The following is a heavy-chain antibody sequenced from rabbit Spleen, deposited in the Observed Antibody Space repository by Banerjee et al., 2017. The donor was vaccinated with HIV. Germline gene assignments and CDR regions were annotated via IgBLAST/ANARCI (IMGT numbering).Heavy chain of an antibody. V-gene: IGHV1S40*01. Sequence: QQLVESGGDLVKPGASLTLTCAASGFSFSSGYDMCWVRQAPGKGLEWIACIYTGSSGSTYYASWAEGQFTISKASSTTVTLQMTSLTAADTATYFCARGYTYDDFDYFSLWGPGTLVTVS. CDR2: IYTGSSGST. D-gene: IGHD2-1*01. J-gene: IGHJ4*01. CDR3: ARGYTYDDFDYFSL. CDR1: GFSFSSGYD.